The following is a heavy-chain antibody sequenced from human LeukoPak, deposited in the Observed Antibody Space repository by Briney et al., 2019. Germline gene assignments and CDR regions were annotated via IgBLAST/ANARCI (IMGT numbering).Heavy chain of an antibody. CDR1: GGSISSYY. CDR2: IYTSGST. Sequence: PSETLSLTCTVSGGSISSYYWSWIRQPAGKGLEWIGRIYTSGSTYYNPSLKSRVTISVDTSKNQFSLKVSSVTAADTAVYYCARDAGHQLSRRNYYAMDVWGQGTTVTDSS. CDR3: ARDAGHQLSRRNYYAMDV. V-gene: IGHV4-4*07. J-gene: IGHJ6*02. D-gene: IGHD2-2*01.